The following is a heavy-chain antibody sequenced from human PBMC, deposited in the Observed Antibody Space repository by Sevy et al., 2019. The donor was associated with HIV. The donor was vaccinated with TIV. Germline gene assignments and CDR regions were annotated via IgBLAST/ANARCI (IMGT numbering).Heavy chain of an antibody. Sequence: SETLSLTCTVSGGSISSSSYYWGWIRQPPGKGLEWIGSIYYSGSPYYNPSLKSRVTISVDTSKNQFSLRLSSVTAADTAVYYCASPIIVVVPAAMGHYGMDVWGQGTTVTVSS. CDR2: IYYSGSP. D-gene: IGHD2-2*01. V-gene: IGHV4-39*01. CDR1: GGSISSSSYY. CDR3: ASPIIVVVPAAMGHYGMDV. J-gene: IGHJ6*02.